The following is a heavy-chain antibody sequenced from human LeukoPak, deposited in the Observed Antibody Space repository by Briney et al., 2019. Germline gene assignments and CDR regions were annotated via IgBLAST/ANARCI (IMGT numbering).Heavy chain of an antibody. V-gene: IGHV3-33*01. D-gene: IGHD6-13*01. CDR1: GLTLRSYG. CDR3: VAAVAEGWFDP. Sequence: GGSLRLPCEASGLTLRSYGMHWVRQAPGKGLQWVAVIWHDGIQKYYLDSVKGRFTISRDTSKNMLYMQMNSLRAEDTAVYYCVAAVAEGWFDPWGQGTLVTVSS. CDR2: IWHDGIQK. J-gene: IGHJ5*02.